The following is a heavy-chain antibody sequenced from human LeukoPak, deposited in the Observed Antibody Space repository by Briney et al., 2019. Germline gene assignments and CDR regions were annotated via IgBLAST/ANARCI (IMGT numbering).Heavy chain of an antibody. CDR3: APDHGGY. CDR2: TWYDGSNT. Sequence: PGTSLRLSCAASGFTFSTYGMHWVRQAPGKGLEWVAITWYDGSNTYYADSVKGRFTISRDNSKNTLFLQMNSVRAEDTAVYYCAPDHGGYWGQGTLVTVSS. CDR1: GFTFSTYG. V-gene: IGHV3-33*01. D-gene: IGHD3-16*01. J-gene: IGHJ4*02.